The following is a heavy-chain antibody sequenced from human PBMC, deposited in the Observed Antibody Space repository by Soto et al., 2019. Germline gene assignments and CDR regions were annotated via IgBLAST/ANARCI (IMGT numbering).Heavy chain of an antibody. V-gene: IGHV4-59*01. D-gene: IGHD6-19*01. CDR1: GGSISSYY. Sequence: SETLSLTCTVSGGSISSYYWSWIRQPPGKGLEWIGYIYYSGSTNYNPSLKSRVTISVDTSKNQSSLKLSSVTAADTAVYYCARDSREVAAEYYYYYGMDVWGQGTTVTVSS. CDR2: IYYSGST. J-gene: IGHJ6*02. CDR3: ARDSREVAAEYYYYYGMDV.